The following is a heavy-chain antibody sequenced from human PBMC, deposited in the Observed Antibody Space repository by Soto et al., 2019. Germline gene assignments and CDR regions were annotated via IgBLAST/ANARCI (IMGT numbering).Heavy chain of an antibody. CDR3: ARDCPQDPRDGGGNWFDP. CDR1: GGSISSGGYY. J-gene: IGHJ5*02. CDR2: IYYSGST. Sequence: QVQLQESGPGLVKPSQTLSLTCTVSGGSISSGGYYWSWIRQHPGKGLEWIGYIYYSGSTYYNPSLKSRVTISVDTSKNQFSLKLSSVTAADTAVYYCARDCPQDPRDGGGNWFDPWGQGTLVTVSS. D-gene: IGHD2-15*01. V-gene: IGHV4-31*03.